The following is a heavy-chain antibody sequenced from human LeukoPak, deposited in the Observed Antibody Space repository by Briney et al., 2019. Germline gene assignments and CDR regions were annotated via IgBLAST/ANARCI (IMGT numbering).Heavy chain of an antibody. Sequence: PGGSLRLSCVASRFTLSSYSMSWVRQAPGKGLEWVSAMSGSDTGSWYADSVKGRFTISRDTSKTTLYLQMNSLRAEDTAIYYCAKDARSFGGTYFDYWGQGIQVTVSS. CDR3: AKDARSFGGTYFDY. J-gene: IGHJ4*02. D-gene: IGHD4-23*01. CDR2: MSGSDTGS. CDR1: RFTLSSYS. V-gene: IGHV3-23*01.